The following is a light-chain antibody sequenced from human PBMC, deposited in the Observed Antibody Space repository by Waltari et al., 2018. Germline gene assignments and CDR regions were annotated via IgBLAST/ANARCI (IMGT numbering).Light chain of an antibody. J-gene: IGKJ2*01. V-gene: IGKV3D-15*01. Sequence: EIVMTQSPVTMSVSPGEGVTLSCTASASVGTDVAWYRHKPGQPPRLLIYFGSNRATGVPARISGSGSGTDFSLTISSLESEDFAVYYCQQSRQWPRRTFGQGTKLE. CDR3: QQSRQWPRRT. CDR1: ASVGTD. CDR2: FGS.